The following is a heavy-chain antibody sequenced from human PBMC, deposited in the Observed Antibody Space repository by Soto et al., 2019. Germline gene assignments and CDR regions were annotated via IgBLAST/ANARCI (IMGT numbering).Heavy chain of an antibody. Sequence: LSLTCTVSGGSISSGGYYWSWIRQHPGKGLEWIGYIYYSGSTYYNPSLKSRVTISVDTSKNQFSLKLSSVTAADTAVYYCARSYSGYDRDYFDYWGQGTLVTVSS. V-gene: IGHV4-31*03. CDR1: GGSISSGGYY. CDR3: ARSYSGYDRDYFDY. J-gene: IGHJ4*02. CDR2: IYYSGST. D-gene: IGHD5-12*01.